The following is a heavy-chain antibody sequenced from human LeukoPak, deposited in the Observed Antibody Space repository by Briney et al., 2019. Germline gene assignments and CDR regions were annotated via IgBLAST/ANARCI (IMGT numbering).Heavy chain of an antibody. CDR1: GFTFSTYA. CDR3: ATWIQLWLSSYFDY. J-gene: IGHJ4*02. Sequence: GGSLRLSCAASGFTFSTYAMSWVRQAPGKGLEWVSAISGSGGSTYYADSVKGRFTISRDNSKNTLYLQMNSLRAEDTAVYYCATWIQLWLSSYFDYWGQGTLVTVSS. D-gene: IGHD5-18*01. V-gene: IGHV3-23*01. CDR2: ISGSGGST.